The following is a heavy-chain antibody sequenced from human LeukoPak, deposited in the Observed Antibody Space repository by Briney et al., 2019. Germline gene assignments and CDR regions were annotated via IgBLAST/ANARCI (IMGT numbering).Heavy chain of an antibody. D-gene: IGHD2-2*01. Sequence: ASVKVSCKASGYTFTSYDINWVRQATGQGLEWMGWMNPNSGNTGYAQKFQGRVTMTRNTSISTAYMELSSLRSEDTAVYYCARGYCSSTSCFFSAYYFDYWGQGTLVTVSS. CDR2: MNPNSGNT. CDR1: GYTFTSYD. CDR3: ARGYCSSTSCFFSAYYFDY. J-gene: IGHJ4*02. V-gene: IGHV1-8*01.